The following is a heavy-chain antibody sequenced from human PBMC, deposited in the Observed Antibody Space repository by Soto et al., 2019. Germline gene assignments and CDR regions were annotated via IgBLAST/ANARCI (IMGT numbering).Heavy chain of an antibody. V-gene: IGHV4-34*01. J-gene: IGHJ4*02. CDR2: INHSGST. D-gene: IGHD2-2*01. Sequence: QVQLQQWGAGLLKPSETLSLTCAVYGGSFSGYYWSWIRQPPGKGLEWIGEINHSGSTNYSPSLKSRVTISVDTSKNQFSRRLSSVTAADTAVYYCARGSCSSTSCFTDYWGQGTLVTVSS. CDR3: ARGSCSSTSCFTDY. CDR1: GGSFSGYY.